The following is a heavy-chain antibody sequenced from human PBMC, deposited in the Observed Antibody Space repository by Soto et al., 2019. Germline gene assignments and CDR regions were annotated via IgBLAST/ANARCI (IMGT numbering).Heavy chain of an antibody. CDR3: AREIRVAAYPDY. CDR1: GYTFTSYD. J-gene: IGHJ4*02. CDR2: MNPNSGNT. V-gene: IGHV1-8*01. Sequence: QVQLVQSGAEVKKPGASVKVSCKASGYTFTSYDINWVRQATGQGLEWMGRMNPNSGNTGYAQKFQGRVTMTRNTSISTAYMELSSLRSEDTAVYYCAREIRVAAYPDYWGQGTLVTVSS. D-gene: IGHD2-15*01.